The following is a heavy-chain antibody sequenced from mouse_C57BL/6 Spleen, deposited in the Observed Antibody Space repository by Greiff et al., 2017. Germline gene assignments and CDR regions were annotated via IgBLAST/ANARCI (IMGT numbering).Heavy chain of an antibody. V-gene: IGHV1-26*01. Sequence: VQLQQSGPELVKPGASVKISCKASGYTFTDYYMNWVKQSHGKSLEWIGDINPNNGGTSYNQKFKGKATLTVDKSSSTAYMELRSLTSEDSAVYYCARGVTTVVASYWYFDVWGTGTTVTVSS. CDR2: INPNNGGT. J-gene: IGHJ1*03. D-gene: IGHD1-1*01. CDR3: ARGVTTVVASYWYFDV. CDR1: GYTFTDYY.